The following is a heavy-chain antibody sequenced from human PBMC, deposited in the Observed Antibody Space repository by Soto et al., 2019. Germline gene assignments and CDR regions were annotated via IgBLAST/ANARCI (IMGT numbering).Heavy chain of an antibody. CDR1: GFTFSSYG. CDR2: ISYDGSNK. V-gene: IGHV3-30*03. Sequence: GGSLRLSCAASGFTFSSYGMHWVRQAPGKGLEWVAVISYDGSNKYYADSVKGRFTISRDNSKNTLYLQMNSLRAEDTAVYYCERSHIDYGMDVWGQGTTVTVSS. J-gene: IGHJ6*02. CDR3: ERSHIDYGMDV.